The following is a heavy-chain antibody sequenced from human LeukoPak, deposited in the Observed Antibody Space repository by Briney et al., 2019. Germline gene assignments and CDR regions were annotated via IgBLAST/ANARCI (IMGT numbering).Heavy chain of an antibody. Sequence: GGSLRLSCAASGFTFSSYSMNWVRQAPGKGLEWVSYISSSSSTIYYADSVKGRFTISRDNAKNSLYLQMNSLRAEDTAMYYCARGGYYDILTRVFDYWGQGTLVTVSS. CDR1: GFTFSSYS. CDR2: ISSSSSTI. V-gene: IGHV3-48*01. D-gene: IGHD3-9*01. CDR3: ARGGYYDILTRVFDY. J-gene: IGHJ4*02.